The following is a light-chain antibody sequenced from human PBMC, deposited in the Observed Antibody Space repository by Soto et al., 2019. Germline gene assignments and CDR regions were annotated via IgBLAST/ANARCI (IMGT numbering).Light chain of an antibody. J-gene: IGKJ1*01. CDR3: HQYGSSPRT. CDR1: QSVSSNF. V-gene: IGKV3-20*01. Sequence: EIVLTQSPGTLSLSPGDRATLSCRASQSVSSNFLAWYQQKPGQAPRLLIYGASIRATGIPDRFSGRGSGTDVTLTIRRLEPEDFAMYFCHQYGSSPRTFGQGNKVEIK. CDR2: GAS.